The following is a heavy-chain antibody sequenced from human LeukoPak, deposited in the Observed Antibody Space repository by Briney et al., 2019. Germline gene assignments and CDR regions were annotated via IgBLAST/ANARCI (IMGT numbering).Heavy chain of an antibody. V-gene: IGHV4-4*02. CDR3: ARARGDY. CDR1: GGSISSNW. D-gene: IGHD3-16*01. Sequence: SETLSLTCAVSGGSISSNWWSWVRQPPGKGLEWIGEIYHGGSTNYNPSLKSRVTISVDKSKNQFSLKLTSVTAADTAVYYCARARGDYWGQGTLVTVSS. CDR2: IYHGGST. J-gene: IGHJ4*02.